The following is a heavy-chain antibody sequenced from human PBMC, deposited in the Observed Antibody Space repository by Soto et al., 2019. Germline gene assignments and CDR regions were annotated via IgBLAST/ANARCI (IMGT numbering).Heavy chain of an antibody. CDR3: ASGRISLYDSSGLGH. J-gene: IGHJ4*02. CDR1: GCSISSSNW. Sequence: PSETLSLTCAVSGCSISSSNWWSWVRQPPGKGLEWIGEIYHSGSTNYIPSLKSRVTISVDKSKNQFSLKLSSVTAADTAVSYCASGRISLYDSSGLGHWGQGTLVTVSS. D-gene: IGHD3-22*01. CDR2: IYHSGST. V-gene: IGHV4-4*02.